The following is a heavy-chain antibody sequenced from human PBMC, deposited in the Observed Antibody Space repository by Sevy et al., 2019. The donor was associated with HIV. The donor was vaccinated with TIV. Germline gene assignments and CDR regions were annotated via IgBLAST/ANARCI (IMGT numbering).Heavy chain of an antibody. CDR3: ARPYSSGWSGAFDI. D-gene: IGHD6-19*01. V-gene: IGHV4-59*08. CDR1: GGSIRTYL. J-gene: IGHJ3*02. Sequence: SETLSLTRTVSGGSIRTYLWTWIRQPPGKGLEYIGNIFYGGSANYNPSLKSRVTISVGTSTNQLSLRLSSVTAADTAVYYCARPYSSGWSGAFDIWGQGTMVTVSS. CDR2: IFYGGSA.